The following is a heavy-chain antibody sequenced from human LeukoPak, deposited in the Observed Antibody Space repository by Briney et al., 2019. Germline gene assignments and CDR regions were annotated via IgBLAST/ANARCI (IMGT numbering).Heavy chain of an antibody. J-gene: IGHJ4*02. Sequence: GGSLRLSCAASGFTFSSNGMNWVRQAPGKGLEWVSYISATGGTIYYADSVKGRFTISRDNAKNSLYLQMNSLRVEDTALYYCARVLLVSSGKFFDYWGQGTLVTVSS. V-gene: IGHV3-48*04. CDR1: GFTFSSNG. CDR2: ISATGGTI. CDR3: ARVLLVSSGKFFDY. D-gene: IGHD3-22*01.